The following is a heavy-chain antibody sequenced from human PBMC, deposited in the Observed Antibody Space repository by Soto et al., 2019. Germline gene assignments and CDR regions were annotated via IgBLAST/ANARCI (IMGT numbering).Heavy chain of an antibody. V-gene: IGHV4-34*01. CDR3: ARGSAAARHWFDP. D-gene: IGHD6-13*01. Sequence: ETLSLTCAVYVGSFSGYYWSWILQPPGKGLEWIGEINHSGSTNYNPSLKSRVTISVDTSKNQFSLKLSSVTAADTAVYYCARGSAAARHWFDPWGQGTLVTVSS. CDR2: INHSGST. CDR1: VGSFSGYY. J-gene: IGHJ5*02.